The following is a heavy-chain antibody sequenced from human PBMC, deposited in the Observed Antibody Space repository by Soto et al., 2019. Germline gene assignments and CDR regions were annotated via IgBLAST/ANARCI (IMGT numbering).Heavy chain of an antibody. CDR2: IKSDGSRT. J-gene: IGHJ3*02. CDR3: AREQQLGQDALDI. D-gene: IGHD6-13*01. CDR1: GFTFSSYR. Sequence: GGSLRLSCAASGFTFSSYRMHWVRQGPGKGLVWVSRIKSDGSRTNYADSVKGRFTISRDNAKNTLYLQMNSLRAEDTAVYYCAREQQLGQDALDIWGQGTMVTVSS. V-gene: IGHV3-74*01.